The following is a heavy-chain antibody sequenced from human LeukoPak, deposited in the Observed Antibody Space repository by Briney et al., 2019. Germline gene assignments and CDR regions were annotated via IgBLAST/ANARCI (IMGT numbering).Heavy chain of an antibody. CDR2: ISSSGSII. CDR1: GFTFSDYY. V-gene: IGHV3-11*04. Sequence: GGSLRLSCAASGFTFSDYYMSWIRQAPGKGLEWVSYISSSGSIIDYADSVRGRFTISRDNAKNSLYLQMNSLRAEDTAVYYCTSPPLGYRSTTSCLQYFEQWGQGTLVTVSS. J-gene: IGHJ1*01. CDR3: TSPPLGYRSTTSCLQYFEQ. D-gene: IGHD2-2*01.